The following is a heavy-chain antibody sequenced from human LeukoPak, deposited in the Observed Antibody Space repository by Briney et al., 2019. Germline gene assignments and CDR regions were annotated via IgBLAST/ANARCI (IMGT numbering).Heavy chain of an antibody. CDR1: GGSISSGDYY. V-gene: IGHV4-30-4*02. CDR3: ARTVVAAILWFDP. J-gene: IGHJ5*02. CDR2: IYYSGST. Sequence: SETLSLTCTVSGGSISSGDYYWSWIRQPPGKGLEWIGYIYYSGSTYYNPSLKSRVTISVDTSKNQFSLKLSSVTAADTAVYYCARTVVAAILWFDPWGQGTLVTVSS. D-gene: IGHD2-15*01.